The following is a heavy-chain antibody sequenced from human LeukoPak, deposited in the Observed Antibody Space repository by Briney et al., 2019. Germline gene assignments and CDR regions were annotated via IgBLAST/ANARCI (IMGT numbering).Heavy chain of an antibody. J-gene: IGHJ4*02. D-gene: IGHD4-17*01. CDR3: ARHNSEHGDYDFDY. Sequence: SETLSLTCTVSVGSISSYYWSWIRQPPGKGLEWIGHIYYSGSTNYNPSLKSRVTISVDTSKNQFSLKLSSVTAADTAVYYCARHNSEHGDYDFDYWGQGTLVTVSS. V-gene: IGHV4-59*08. CDR2: IYYSGST. CDR1: VGSISSYY.